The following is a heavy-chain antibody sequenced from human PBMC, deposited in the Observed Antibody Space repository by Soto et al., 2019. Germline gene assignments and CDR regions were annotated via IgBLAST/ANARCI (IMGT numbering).Heavy chain of an antibody. CDR1: GGTFSSYT. V-gene: IGHV1-69*02. D-gene: IGHD3-22*01. J-gene: IGHJ6*02. CDR2: IIPILGIA. CDR3: ARASSIQNYYDSSGYYLNYYYYGMDV. Sequence: SVKVSCKASGGTFSSYTISWVRQAPGQGLEWMGRIIPILGIANYAQKFQGIVTITADKSTSTAYMELSSLRSEDTAVYYCARASSIQNYYDSSGYYLNYYYYGMDVWG.